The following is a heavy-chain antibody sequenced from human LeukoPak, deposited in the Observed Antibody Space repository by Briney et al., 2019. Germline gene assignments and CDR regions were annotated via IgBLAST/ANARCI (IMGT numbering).Heavy chain of an antibody. V-gene: IGHV3-21*06. D-gene: IGHD3-10*01. J-gene: IGHJ4*02. CDR1: VFTFCDYT. Sequence: GGSLRLSCAASVFTFCDYTMNWVSQAPGKGLELVSSISTSSSYIYFADSVRGRFTISRDNAKNSLYLQMNSLRAEDTAVYYCARGAYGSGTSLGYWGPGTMVTVSS. CDR3: ARGAYGSGTSLGY. CDR2: ISTSSSYI.